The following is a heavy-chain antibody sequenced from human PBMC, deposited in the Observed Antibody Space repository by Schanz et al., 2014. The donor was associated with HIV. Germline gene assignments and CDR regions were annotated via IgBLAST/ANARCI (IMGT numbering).Heavy chain of an antibody. CDR2: ILDGSGPA. CDR1: GFPFSSYS. V-gene: IGHV3-48*02. J-gene: IGHJ6*02. CDR3: ARDRLHPGNGMDV. D-gene: IGHD4-4*01. Sequence: EVQLVESGGGLVQPGGSLTLSCEASGFPFSSYSMNWVRQAPGKGLEWVASILDGSGPAFYSDSVKGRFTVSRDNSKDTLHLQMNSLRDDDTAVYYCARDRLHPGNGMDVWGLGTTVTVSS.